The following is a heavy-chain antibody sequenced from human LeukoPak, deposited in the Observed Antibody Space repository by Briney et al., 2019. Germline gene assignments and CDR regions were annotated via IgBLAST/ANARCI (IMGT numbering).Heavy chain of an antibody. CDR1: GFTFSSYS. D-gene: IGHD6-19*01. V-gene: IGHV3-21*01. J-gene: IGHJ4*02. CDR3: ARVIPYSSGWYSDLGDY. CDR2: ISSSSSYI. Sequence: NPGGSLRLSCAASGFTFSSYSMNWVRQAPGKGLEWVSSISSSSSYIYYADSVKGRFTISRDNAKNSLYLQTNSLRAEDTAVYYCARVIPYSSGWYSDLGDYWGQGTLVTVSS.